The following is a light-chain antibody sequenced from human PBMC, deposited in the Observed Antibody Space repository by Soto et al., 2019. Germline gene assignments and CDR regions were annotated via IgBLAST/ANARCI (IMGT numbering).Light chain of an antibody. V-gene: IGKV1-5*01. CDR1: YRISSW. CDR2: NAS. CDR3: EQYNTYSWT. J-gene: IGKJ1*01. Sequence: DIQIYQSHSSLSASVGDRVTITCVASYRISSWLPWYQQLPGKAPKLLIYNASSLHGGVPSRFSGSGSGTEFTLTISILQHDDWATYYSEQYNTYSWTSGPGTKVDIK.